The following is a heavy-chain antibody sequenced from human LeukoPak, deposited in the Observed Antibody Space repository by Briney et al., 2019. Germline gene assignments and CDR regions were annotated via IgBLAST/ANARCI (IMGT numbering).Heavy chain of an antibody. CDR3: ARDTLGEGEDANYAVYYFDY. Sequence: GGSLRLSCAASGFTFSSYSMNWVRQAPGKGLEWVSSISSSSSYIYYADSVKGRFTISRDNAKNSLYLQMNSLRAEDTAVYYCARDTLGEGEDANYAVYYFDYWGQGTPVTVSS. D-gene: IGHD4/OR15-4a*01. CDR1: GFTFSSYS. CDR2: ISSSSSYI. J-gene: IGHJ4*02. V-gene: IGHV3-21*01.